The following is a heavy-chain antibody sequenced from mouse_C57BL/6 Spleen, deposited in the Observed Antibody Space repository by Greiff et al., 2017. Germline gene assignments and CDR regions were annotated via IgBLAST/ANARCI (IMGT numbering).Heavy chain of an antibody. V-gene: IGHV1-55*01. CDR2: IYPGSGST. CDR3: ARGHYGSSTGFAY. Sequence: QVQLKQPGAELVKPGASVKMSCKASGYTFTSYWITWVKQRPGQGLEWIGDIYPGSGSTNYNEKFKSKATLTVDTSSSTAYMQLSSLTSEDSAVYYCARGHYGSSTGFAYWGQGTLVTVSA. D-gene: IGHD1-1*01. CDR1: GYTFTSYW. J-gene: IGHJ3*01.